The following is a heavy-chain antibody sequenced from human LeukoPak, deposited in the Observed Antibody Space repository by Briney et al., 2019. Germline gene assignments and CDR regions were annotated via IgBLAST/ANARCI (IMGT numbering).Heavy chain of an antibody. Sequence: GGSLRLSCAASGFTFSSYGMHWVRQAPGKGLEWVAFIRYDGSNKYYADSVKGRFTISRDNSKNTLYLQMNSLRAEDTAVYYCATSYDILTGYYLDYWGQGTLVTVSS. CDR2: IRYDGSNK. D-gene: IGHD3-9*01. J-gene: IGHJ4*02. CDR1: GFTFSSYG. V-gene: IGHV3-30*02. CDR3: ATSYDILTGYYLDY.